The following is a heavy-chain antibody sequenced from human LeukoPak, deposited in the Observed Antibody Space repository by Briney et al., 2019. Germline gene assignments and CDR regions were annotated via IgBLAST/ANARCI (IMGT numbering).Heavy chain of an antibody. Sequence: AASVKVSCKSSGGPFDNYAINWVRQAPGQGLEWMGRIIPSLNRANYAQIRVTITADKSTATAYMELSGLRYEDTAVYYCARRTDRVDDAFDAWGQGTMVTVSS. CDR2: IIPSLNRA. D-gene: IGHD3/OR15-3a*01. CDR3: ARRTDRVDDAFDA. J-gene: IGHJ3*01. V-gene: IGHV1-69*04. CDR1: GGPFDNYA.